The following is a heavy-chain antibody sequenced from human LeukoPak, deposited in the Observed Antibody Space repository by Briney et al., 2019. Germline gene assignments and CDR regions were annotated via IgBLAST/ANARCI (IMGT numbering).Heavy chain of an antibody. D-gene: IGHD6-6*01. V-gene: IGHV3-23*01. CDR3: AKDFDRGIAARPGADY. CDR1: EFTFSSYA. CDR2: ISGSGGST. Sequence: PGGSLRLSCAASEFTFSSYAMSWVRQAPGKGLEWVSAISGSGGSTYYADSVKGRFTISRDNSKNTLYLQMNSLRAEDTAVYYCAKDFDRGIAARPGADYWGQGTLVTVSS. J-gene: IGHJ4*02.